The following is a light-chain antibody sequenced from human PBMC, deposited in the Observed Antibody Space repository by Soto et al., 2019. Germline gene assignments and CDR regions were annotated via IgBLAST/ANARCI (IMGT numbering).Light chain of an antibody. CDR2: AAS. Sequence: DIQMTQSPSSLSASVGDRVTITCRASQGIRNDLGWYQQKPGKXPXXLIYAASSLQSGVPSRFSGSGSGTDFTLIINSLQPDDFATYDCQQYNSYWTFGQGTKVDI. J-gene: IGKJ1*01. CDR3: QQYNSYWT. V-gene: IGKV1-17*01. CDR1: QGIRND.